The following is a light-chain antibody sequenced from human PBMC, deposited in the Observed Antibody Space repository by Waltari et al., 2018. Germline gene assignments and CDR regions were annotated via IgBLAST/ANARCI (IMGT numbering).Light chain of an antibody. CDR3: QRYGTLPAT. V-gene: IGKV3-20*01. CDR2: DAS. CDR1: QSVSRALRT. Sequence: EIVLTKSPGPLSLSPGERATLSCRASQSVSRALRTLPWYQQKPGQAPRLLIYDASTRATGIPDRFSGSGSGTDFTLTISRLEPDDFAVYYCQRYGTLPATFGQGTKVEIK. J-gene: IGKJ1*01.